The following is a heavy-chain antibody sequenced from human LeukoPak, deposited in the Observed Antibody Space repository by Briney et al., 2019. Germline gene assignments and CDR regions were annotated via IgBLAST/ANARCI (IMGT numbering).Heavy chain of an antibody. CDR2: IYHSGST. J-gene: IGHJ6*02. D-gene: IGHD5-12*01. CDR3: AGRSSVATIYNYYYYGMDV. CDR1: GGSISSGGYS. Sequence: SETLSLTCAVSGGSISSGGYSWSWIRQPPAKGLEWIGYIYHSGSTYYNPSLKSRVTISVDRSKNQFSLKLSSVTAADTAVYYCAGRSSVATIYNYYYYGMDVWGQGTTVTVSS. V-gene: IGHV4-30-2*01.